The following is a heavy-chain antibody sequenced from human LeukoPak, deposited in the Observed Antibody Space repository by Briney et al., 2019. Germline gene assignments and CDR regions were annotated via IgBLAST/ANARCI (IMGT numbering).Heavy chain of an antibody. J-gene: IGHJ4*02. Sequence: KPSETPSLPCTVSGGPINSSSYYWGWVPQPPGKGPEWIGSIYYSGSTYYNPSLKSRVTISVDTSKNQFSLKLSSVTAADTAVYYCARLPLGSSSYFDYWGQGTLVTVSS. CDR2: IYYSGST. CDR1: GGPINSSSYY. CDR3: ARLPLGSSSYFDY. V-gene: IGHV4-39*01. D-gene: IGHD6-6*01.